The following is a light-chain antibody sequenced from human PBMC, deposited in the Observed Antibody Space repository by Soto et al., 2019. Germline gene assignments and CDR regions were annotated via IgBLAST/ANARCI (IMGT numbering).Light chain of an antibody. CDR2: GAS. CDR3: QQFRNWPWT. Sequence: EIVLTQSPCTLSVSQGDRVTLSCRASQSISINLAWYQHKPGQAPRLLIHGASTRATGVPARISGSGSGTEFTLTISSLQSEDFAVYYCQQFRNWPWTFGQGTKVDIK. V-gene: IGKV3D-15*01. CDR1: QSISIN. J-gene: IGKJ1*01.